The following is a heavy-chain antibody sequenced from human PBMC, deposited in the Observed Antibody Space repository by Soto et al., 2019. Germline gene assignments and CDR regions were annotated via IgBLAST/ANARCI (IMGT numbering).Heavy chain of an antibody. CDR2: IIPILGIA. CDR3: ARDLGYYYGSGSSHSAHY. D-gene: IGHD3-10*01. V-gene: IGHV1-69*08. Sequence: QVQLVQSGAEVKKPGSSVKVFCKASGGTFSSYTISWVRQAPGQGLEWMGRIIPILGIANYAQKFQGRVTITADKSTSTAYMELSSLRSEDTAVYYCARDLGYYYGSGSSHSAHYWGQGTLVTVSS. J-gene: IGHJ4*02. CDR1: GGTFSSYT.